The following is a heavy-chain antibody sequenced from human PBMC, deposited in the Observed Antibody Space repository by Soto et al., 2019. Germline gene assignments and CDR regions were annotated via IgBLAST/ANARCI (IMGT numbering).Heavy chain of an antibody. D-gene: IGHD2-2*01. CDR2: IYYSGST. J-gene: IGHJ6*03. CDR1: GGSISSYY. CDR3: AKIVVVPAAMRRYYYYYMDV. Sequence: SETLSLTCTVSGGSISSYYWSWIRQPPGKGLEWIGYIYYSGSTNYNPSLKSRVTISVDTSKNQFSLKLSSVTAADTAVYYCAKIVVVPAAMRRYYYYYMDVWGKGTTVTVSS. V-gene: IGHV4-59*08.